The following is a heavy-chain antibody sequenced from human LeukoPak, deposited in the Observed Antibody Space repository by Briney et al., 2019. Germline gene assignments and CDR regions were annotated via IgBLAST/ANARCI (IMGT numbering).Heavy chain of an antibody. V-gene: IGHV4-39*01. J-gene: IGHJ4*02. CDR1: VGSISSSSYY. Sequence: SETLSLTCTVSVGSISSSSYYWGWIRQPPGKGLEWIGSIYYSGSTYYNPSLKSRITISVDTSKNQFSLKLTPVTAADTAVYYCARQALDSSGYVPYYFDYWGQGTLVTVSS. CDR3: ARQALDSSGYVPYYFDY. CDR2: IYYSGST. D-gene: IGHD3-22*01.